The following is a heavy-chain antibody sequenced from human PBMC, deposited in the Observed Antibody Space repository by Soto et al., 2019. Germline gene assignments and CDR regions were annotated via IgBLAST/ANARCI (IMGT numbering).Heavy chain of an antibody. CDR1: GYTFTRYG. CDR2: INTYNGNT. D-gene: IGHD3-16*01. J-gene: IGHJ6*02. CDR3: AMVDVYVTPSQQDV. Sequence: QVQLVQSGAEVQNPGASVKVSCKASGYTFTRYGIGWARQAPGQGLEWMGWINTYNGNTNYAQNVQGRVTLTTDTSTSTTYMVLRSLRSNDTAIYDCAMVDVYVTPSQQDVWGQGPTVIVSS. V-gene: IGHV1-18*01.